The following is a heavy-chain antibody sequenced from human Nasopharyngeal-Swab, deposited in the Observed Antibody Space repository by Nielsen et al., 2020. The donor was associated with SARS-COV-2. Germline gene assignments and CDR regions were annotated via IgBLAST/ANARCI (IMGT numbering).Heavy chain of an antibody. D-gene: IGHD6-19*01. CDR2: ISASGDGK. V-gene: IGHV3-23*01. Sequence: GGSLRLSCAASDITFSNSAMSWVRQAPGKGLEWVSAISASGDGKYCADSVKGRFIISRDNSKSTLYLRLNNLRAEDTALYYCAKNIRTLAGSAYWGQGTLVTVSS. CDR3: AKNIRTLAGSAY. CDR1: DITFSNSA. J-gene: IGHJ4*02.